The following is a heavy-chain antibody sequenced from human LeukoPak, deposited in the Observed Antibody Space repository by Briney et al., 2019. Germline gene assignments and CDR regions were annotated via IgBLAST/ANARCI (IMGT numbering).Heavy chain of an antibody. CDR3: ARLVGYQLPRGNYYYNYMDV. D-gene: IGHD2-2*01. J-gene: IGHJ6*03. CDR1: GGSISSSSYY. V-gene: IGHV4-39*07. CDR2: IYYSGST. Sequence: SETLSLTCTVSGGSISSSSYYWGWIRQPPGKGLEWIGSIYYSGSTYYNPSLKSRVTISVDTSKNQFSLKLSSVTAADTAVYYCARLVGYQLPRGNYYYNYMDVWGKGTTVTVSS.